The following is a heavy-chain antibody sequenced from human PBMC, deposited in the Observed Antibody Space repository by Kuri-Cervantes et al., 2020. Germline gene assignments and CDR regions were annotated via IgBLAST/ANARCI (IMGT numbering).Heavy chain of an antibody. D-gene: IGHD6-19*01. CDR2: INPNSGDT. Sequence: ASVKVSCKASGYTFTGYYAHWVRQAPGQGLEWMGWINPNSGDTNYVQKFQGRVTMTRDTSISTAYMELSRLRSDDTAVYYCARERLAVAGLHGWFDPWGQGTLVTVSS. CDR3: ARERLAVAGLHGWFDP. J-gene: IGHJ5*02. CDR1: GYTFTGYY. V-gene: IGHV1-2*02.